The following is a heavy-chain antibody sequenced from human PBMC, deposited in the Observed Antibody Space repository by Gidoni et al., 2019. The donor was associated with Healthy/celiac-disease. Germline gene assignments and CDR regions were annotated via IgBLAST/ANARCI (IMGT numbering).Heavy chain of an antibody. D-gene: IGHD4-17*01. CDR3: TRTYGDYFNPTDAFDI. CDR1: GFTFSGSA. J-gene: IGHJ3*02. CDR2: IRSKANSYAT. Sequence: EVQLVESGGGLVQPGGSLKLSCAASGFTFSGSAMHWVRQASGKGLEWVGRIRSKANSYATAYAASVKGRFTISRDDSKNTAYLQMNSLKTEDTAMYYCTRTYGDYFNPTDAFDIWGQGTMVTVSS. V-gene: IGHV3-73*02.